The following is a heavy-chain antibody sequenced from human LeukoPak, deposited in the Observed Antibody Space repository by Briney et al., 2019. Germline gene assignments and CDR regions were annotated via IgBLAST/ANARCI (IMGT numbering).Heavy chain of an antibody. CDR3: ARSKSSSSPNFDY. J-gene: IGHJ4*02. CDR2: ISYDGSNK. V-gene: IGHV3-30-3*01. CDR1: GFTFSSYA. Sequence: GGSLRLSCSASGFTFSSYAMHWVRQAPGKGLEWVAIISYDGSNKYYADSVKGRFTISRDNSKSTLYLQMNSLRAEDTAVYYCARSKSSSSPNFDYWGQGTLVTVSS. D-gene: IGHD6-6*01.